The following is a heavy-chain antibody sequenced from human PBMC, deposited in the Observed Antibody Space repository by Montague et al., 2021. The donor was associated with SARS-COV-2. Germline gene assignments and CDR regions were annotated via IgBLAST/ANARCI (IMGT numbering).Heavy chain of an antibody. V-gene: IGHV4-31*03. CDR3: ARDTGISGAFDI. CDR1: GGSISSGGYY. CDR2: IYYSGST. J-gene: IGHJ3*02. D-gene: IGHD2-15*01. Sequence: TLSLTCTVSGGSISSGGYYWSWIRQHPGKGLEWIGYIYYSGSTYYNPSLKSRVTISVDTSKNQLSLKLSSVTAADTAVYYCARDTGISGAFDIWGQGTMVTVSS.